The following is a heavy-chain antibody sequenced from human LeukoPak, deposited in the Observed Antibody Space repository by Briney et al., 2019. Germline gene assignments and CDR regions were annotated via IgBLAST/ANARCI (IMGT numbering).Heavy chain of an antibody. J-gene: IGHJ4*02. CDR1: GFTFSSYA. V-gene: IGHV3-23*01. Sequence: PGGSLRLSCAASGFTFSSYAMSRVRQAPGKGLEWVSAISGSGGSTYYADSVKGRFTISRDNSKNTLYLQMNSLRAEDTAVYYCAKGPRYSSGLDPYWGQGTLVTVSS. D-gene: IGHD6-19*01. CDR3: AKGPRYSSGLDPY. CDR2: ISGSGGST.